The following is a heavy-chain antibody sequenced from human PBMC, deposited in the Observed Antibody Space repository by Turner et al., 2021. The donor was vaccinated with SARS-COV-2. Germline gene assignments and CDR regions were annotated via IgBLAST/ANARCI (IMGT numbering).Heavy chain of an antibody. Sequence: QVQLVQSGAEVKKPGASVKVSCKISGYTLTELSMYWVRQAPGKGLEWMGGFDPEDGETIYAQNFQGRVTMTEDTSTDTAYMELSSLRSEDTAVYYCASLYQGIAAAAISWFDPWGQGTLVTVSS. CDR3: ASLYQGIAAAAISWFDP. J-gene: IGHJ5*02. V-gene: IGHV1-24*01. D-gene: IGHD6-13*01. CDR1: GYTLTELS. CDR2: FDPEDGET.